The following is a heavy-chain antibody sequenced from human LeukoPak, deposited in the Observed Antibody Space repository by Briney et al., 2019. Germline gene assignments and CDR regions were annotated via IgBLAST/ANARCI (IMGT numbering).Heavy chain of an antibody. Sequence: GGSLRLSCAASRFTFDDYAMHWVRQAPGKGLEWVSGISWNSGSIGYADSVKGRFTISRDNAKNSLYLQMNSLRAEDTALYYCAKGGSSGYKRLDYFDYWGQGTLVTVSS. CDR1: RFTFDDYA. V-gene: IGHV3-9*01. D-gene: IGHD3-22*01. CDR2: ISWNSGSI. J-gene: IGHJ4*02. CDR3: AKGGSSGYKRLDYFDY.